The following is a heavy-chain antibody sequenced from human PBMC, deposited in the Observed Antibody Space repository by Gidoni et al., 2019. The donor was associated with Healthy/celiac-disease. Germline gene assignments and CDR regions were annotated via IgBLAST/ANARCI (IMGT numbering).Heavy chain of an antibody. CDR1: GFTFSSYG. Sequence: QVQLVESGGGVVQPGRSLRLSCAASGFTFSSYGMHWVRQAPGKGLEWVAVIWYDGSNKYYADSVKGRFTISRDNSKNTLYLQMNSLRAEDTAVYYCARDSFRALGTMSMDVWGQGTTVTVSS. CDR2: IWYDGSNK. V-gene: IGHV3-33*01. CDR3: ARDSFRALGTMSMDV. J-gene: IGHJ6*02.